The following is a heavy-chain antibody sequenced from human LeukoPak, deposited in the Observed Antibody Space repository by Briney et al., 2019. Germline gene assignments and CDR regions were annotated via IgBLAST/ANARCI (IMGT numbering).Heavy chain of an antibody. J-gene: IGHJ2*01. CDR3: AKPDGDSSYWYFDL. CDR2: ISYDGSNK. V-gene: IGHV3-30*18. CDR1: GFTFSSYG. Sequence: GGSLRLSCAASGFTFSSYGMHWVRQAPGRGLEWVAVISYDGSNKYYADSVKGRFTISRDNSKNTLYLQMNSLRAEDTAVYYCAKPDGDSSYWYFDLWGRGTLVTVSS. D-gene: IGHD4-17*01.